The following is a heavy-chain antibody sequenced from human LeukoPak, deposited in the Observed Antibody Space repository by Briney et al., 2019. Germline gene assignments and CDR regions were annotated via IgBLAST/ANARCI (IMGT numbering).Heavy chain of an antibody. CDR1: GFTFSNYE. J-gene: IGHJ4*02. CDR2: IGSSGSLI. D-gene: IGHD1-26*01. Sequence: PGGSLRVSCAASGFTFSNYEMNWVRLAPGKGLEWVSFIGSSGSLIFYADSVKGRFTISRDNAKNSLYLEMNSLRAEDTAIYYCASRVVGARFDYWGQGTLVTVSS. CDR3: ASRVVGARFDY. V-gene: IGHV3-48*03.